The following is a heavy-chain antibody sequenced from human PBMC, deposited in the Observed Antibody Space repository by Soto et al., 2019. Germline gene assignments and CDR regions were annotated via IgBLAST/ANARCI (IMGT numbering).Heavy chain of an antibody. V-gene: IGHV2-5*02. Sequence: QITLKESGPTVVKPTQTLPLTCSLSGFSITTNEVSGGWSRQPPGKALEWLALIYWDDDKRYSPSLKDRLTITKDTSKNQVVLTMTNMDTVDTATYSLAHRDGALFYFDYWGQGTLVSVTS. CDR3: AHRDGALFYFDY. CDR1: GFSITTNEVS. J-gene: IGHJ4*02. CDR2: IYWDDDK.